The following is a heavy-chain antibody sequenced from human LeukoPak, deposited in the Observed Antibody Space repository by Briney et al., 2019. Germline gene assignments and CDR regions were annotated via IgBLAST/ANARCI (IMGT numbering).Heavy chain of an antibody. CDR1: GGSISSYY. J-gene: IGHJ4*02. V-gene: IGHV4-59*12. CDR2: IYYSGST. CDR3: ARWGSGWYYFDY. Sequence: PSETLSLTCTVSGGSISSYYWSWIRQPPGKGLEWIGYIYYSGSTNYNPSLESRVTISVDTSKNQFSLKLSSVTAADTAVYYCARWGSGWYYFDYWGQGALVTVSS. D-gene: IGHD6-19*01.